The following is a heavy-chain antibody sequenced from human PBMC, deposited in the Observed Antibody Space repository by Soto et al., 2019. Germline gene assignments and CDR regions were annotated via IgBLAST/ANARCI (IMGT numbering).Heavy chain of an antibody. CDR2: ISGSGGST. V-gene: IGHV3-23*01. D-gene: IGHD3-22*01. CDR1: GFTFSSYA. J-gene: IGHJ6*02. CDR3: AKLLITMIVVVTSGSMDV. Sequence: GGSLRLSCAASGFTFSSYAMSWVRQAPGKGLEWVSAISGSGGSTYYADSVKGRFTISRDNSKNTLYLQMNSLRAEDTAVYYCAKLLITMIVVVTSGSMDVWGQGTTVTVSS.